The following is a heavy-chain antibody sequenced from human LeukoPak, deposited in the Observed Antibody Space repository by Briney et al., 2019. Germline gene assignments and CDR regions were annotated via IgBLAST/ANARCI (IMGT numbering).Heavy chain of an antibody. CDR3: AKDSWSRNGIYDPFDI. D-gene: IGHD2-8*01. J-gene: IGHJ3*02. CDR1: GFDFSSNW. Sequence: GGSLRLSCAASGFDFSSNWMHWVRHAPGKGLEWVSVVGGDDAAYYTDSVKGRFTISRDNSKNTLSLQTNSLRLEDTAVYYCAKDSWSRNGIYDPFDIWGQGTMVTVSS. V-gene: IGHV3-53*01. CDR2: VGGDDAA.